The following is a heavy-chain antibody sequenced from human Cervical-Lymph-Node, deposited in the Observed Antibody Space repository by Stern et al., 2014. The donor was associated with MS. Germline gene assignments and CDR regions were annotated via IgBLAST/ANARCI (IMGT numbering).Heavy chain of an antibody. CDR2: IKKETDGGTT. CDR1: GFTLASTW. Sequence: EMQLVESGGGLVKPGGSLRLSCAASGFTLASTWMHWVRQAPGRGLEWIGRIKKETDGGTTDYAAPVKGRLIISRDDLTNTLYLQMNSLKTEDTAVYYCVTDDYGGCWGQGTLVTVSS. D-gene: IGHD4/OR15-4a*01. J-gene: IGHJ4*02. V-gene: IGHV3-15*01. CDR3: VTDDYGGC.